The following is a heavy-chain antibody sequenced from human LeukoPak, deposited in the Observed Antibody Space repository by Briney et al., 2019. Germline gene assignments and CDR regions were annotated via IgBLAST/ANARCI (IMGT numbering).Heavy chain of an antibody. CDR1: GYTFTNDG. CDR2: ISAYNGKT. D-gene: IGHD1-26*01. J-gene: IGHJ4*02. Sequence: ASVTVSCKASGYTFTNDGVTWVRPAPGQGLEWMGWISAYNGKTNYAQKLQGRVTMTTDTSTSTAYMELRSLRSDDTAVYYCARWGGVGAFDYWGQGTLVTVSS. CDR3: ARWGGVGAFDY. V-gene: IGHV1-18*01.